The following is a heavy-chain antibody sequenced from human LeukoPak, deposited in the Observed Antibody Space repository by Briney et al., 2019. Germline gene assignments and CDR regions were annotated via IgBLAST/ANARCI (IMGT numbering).Heavy chain of an antibody. D-gene: IGHD3-22*01. V-gene: IGHV4-59*08. CDR3: ARYEDYYDSSGYESPDT. J-gene: IGHJ3*02. CDR2: IYYSGST. Sequence: SETLSLTCTVSGGSISSYYWSWIRQPPGKGLEWIGYIYYSGSTNYNPSLKSRVTISVDTSKNQFSLKLSSVTAADTAVYYCARYEDYYDSSGYESPDTWGQGTMVTVSS. CDR1: GGSISSYY.